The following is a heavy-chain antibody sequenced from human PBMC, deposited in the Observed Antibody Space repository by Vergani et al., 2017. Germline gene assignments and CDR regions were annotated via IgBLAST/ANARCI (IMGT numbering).Heavy chain of an antibody. CDR2: IYHSGGT. Sequence: QLQLQESGSGLVKPSQTLSLTCAVSGGSISSGGYSWSWIRQPPGKGLEWIGYIYHSGGTYYNPSVKSRVTISVDRSKNQFSLKLSSVTAADTAVYYCARPRRLGYCSSTSCYAGFDYWGQGTLVTVSS. D-gene: IGHD2-2*01. J-gene: IGHJ4*02. CDR3: ARPRRLGYCSSTSCYAGFDY. CDR1: GGSISSGGYS. V-gene: IGHV4-30-2*01.